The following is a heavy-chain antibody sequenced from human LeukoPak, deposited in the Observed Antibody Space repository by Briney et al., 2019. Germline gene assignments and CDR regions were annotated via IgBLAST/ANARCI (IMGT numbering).Heavy chain of an antibody. CDR1: GFNFPTYA. D-gene: IGHD5-24*01. Sequence: GGSLRLSCAASGFNFPTYAMQWVRQTPGKGLAWASSIRVSDGARFYADSVKGRFTTSRDNSKNTLFLQMNSLRVEDTAVYYCAKEPRWESVHSLDIWGQGTMVTVSS. CDR2: IRVSDGAR. V-gene: IGHV3-23*01. CDR3: AKEPRWESVHSLDI. J-gene: IGHJ3*02.